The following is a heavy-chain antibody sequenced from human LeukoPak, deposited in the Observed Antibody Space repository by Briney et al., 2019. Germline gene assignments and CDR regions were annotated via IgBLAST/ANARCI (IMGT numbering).Heavy chain of an antibody. CDR1: GFTFSSYA. J-gene: IGHJ6*02. D-gene: IGHD3-10*01. V-gene: IGHV3-23*01. CDR3: AKDHTPFGSGSYSTRYYGMDV. CDR2: ISGSGGST. Sequence: GGSLRLSCAASGFTFSSYAMSWVRQAPGKGLEWVSAISGSGGSTYYADSVKGRFAISRDNSKTTLYLQMNSLRAEDTAVYFCAKDHTPFGSGSYSTRYYGMDVWGQGTTVIVSS.